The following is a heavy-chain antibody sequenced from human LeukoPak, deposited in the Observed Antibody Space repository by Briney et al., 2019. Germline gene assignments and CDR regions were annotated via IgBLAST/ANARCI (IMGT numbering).Heavy chain of an antibody. CDR3: ARLATGHSFDF. CDR1: GYRFVNFW. V-gene: IGHV5-51*01. Sequence: GESLKISCQGSGYRFVNFWIGWVRQTPGRGLEWMGIIYPHDSDTRYSPSFQGQVTISADKSISTAFLQWSSLKASDTAMYFCARLATGHSFDFWGQGTLVTVSS. J-gene: IGHJ4*02. CDR2: IYPHDSDT.